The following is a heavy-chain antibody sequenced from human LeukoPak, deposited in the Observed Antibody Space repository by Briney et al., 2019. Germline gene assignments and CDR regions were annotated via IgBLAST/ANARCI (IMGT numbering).Heavy chain of an antibody. CDR3: RVLRFLDAFDI. V-gene: IGHV4-4*07. CDR2: IYTSGST. D-gene: IGHD3-3*01. Sequence: SETLSLTCIVSGGSISNYYWSWIRQPAGKGLEWIGRIYTSGSTNYNPSLKSRVTMSLDTSKNQFSLKLSSVTAADTAVYYCRVLRFLDAFDIWGQGTMVTVSS. CDR1: GGSISNYY. J-gene: IGHJ3*02.